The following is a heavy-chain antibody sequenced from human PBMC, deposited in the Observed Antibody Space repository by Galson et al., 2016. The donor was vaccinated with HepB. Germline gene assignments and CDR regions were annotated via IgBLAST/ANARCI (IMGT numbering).Heavy chain of an antibody. J-gene: IGHJ6*02. Sequence: SLRLSCAASGFTFSTYWMSWVRQAPGKGLEWVANIKQDGSEKYYVDSVKGRFTISRDNAKNSLYLQMNSLRAEDTAVYYCARDGWPKNYYYCGMDVWGQGTTVTVSS. V-gene: IGHV3-7*03. D-gene: IGHD5-24*01. CDR1: GFTFSTYW. CDR2: IKQDGSEK. CDR3: ARDGWPKNYYYCGMDV.